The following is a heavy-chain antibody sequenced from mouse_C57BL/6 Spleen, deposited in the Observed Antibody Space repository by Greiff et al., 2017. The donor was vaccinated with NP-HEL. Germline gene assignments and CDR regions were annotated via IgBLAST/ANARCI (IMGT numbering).Heavy chain of an antibody. CDR1: GFTFSSYA. Sequence: EVMLVESGEGLVKPGGSLKLSCAASGFTFSSYAMSWVRQTPEKRLEWVAYISSGGDYIYYADTVKGRFTISRDNARNTLYLQMRSLKSEDTDMYYCTRGEKSSSYYYAMDYWGQGTSVTVSS. J-gene: IGHJ4*01. CDR2: ISSGGDYI. CDR3: TRGEKSSSYYYAMDY. V-gene: IGHV5S21*01.